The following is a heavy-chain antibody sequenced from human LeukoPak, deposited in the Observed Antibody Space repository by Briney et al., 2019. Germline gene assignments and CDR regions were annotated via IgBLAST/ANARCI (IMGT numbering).Heavy chain of an antibody. CDR1: GFTFSSYG. CDR3: ARDLLPDSGWYLYYYYYGMDV. J-gene: IGHJ6*02. D-gene: IGHD6-19*01. Sequence: GGSLRLSCAASGFTFSSYGMHWVRQAPGKGLGWVAVIWYDGSNKYYADSVKGRFTISRDNSKNTLHLQMNSLRAEDTAVYYCARDLLPDSGWYLYYYYYGMDVWGQGTTVTVSS. CDR2: IWYDGSNK. V-gene: IGHV3-33*08.